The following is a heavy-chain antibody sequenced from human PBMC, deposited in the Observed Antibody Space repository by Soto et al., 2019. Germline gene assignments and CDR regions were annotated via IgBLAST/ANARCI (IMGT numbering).Heavy chain of an antibody. J-gene: IGHJ3*02. D-gene: IGHD6-19*01. Sequence: QVQLVESGGGVVQPGRSLRLSCAASGFTFSSYGRHWVRQAPGKGLEWVAVIWYDGSNKYYADSVKGRFTISRDNSKNTLHLQMNSLRGEATAVYYCARDLYSSGWADAFDIWGQGTMVTVSS. CDR1: GFTFSSYG. CDR3: ARDLYSSGWADAFDI. CDR2: IWYDGSNK. V-gene: IGHV3-33*01.